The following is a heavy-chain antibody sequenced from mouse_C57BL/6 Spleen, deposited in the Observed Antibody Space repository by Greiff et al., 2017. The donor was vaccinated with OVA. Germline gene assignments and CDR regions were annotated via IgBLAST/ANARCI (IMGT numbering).Heavy chain of an antibody. Sequence: QVQLKESGAELVRPGASVTLSCKASGYTFTDYEMHWVKQTPVHGLEWIGAIDPETGGTAYNQKFKGKAILTADKSSSTAYMELRSLTSEDSAVYYCTSYYPWFAYWGQGTLVTVSA. CDR3: TSYYPWFAY. V-gene: IGHV1-15*01. CDR1: GYTFTDYE. J-gene: IGHJ3*01. CDR2: IDPETGGT. D-gene: IGHD2-1*01.